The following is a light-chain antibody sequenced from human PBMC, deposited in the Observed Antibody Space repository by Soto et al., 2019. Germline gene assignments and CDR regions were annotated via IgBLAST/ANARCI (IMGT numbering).Light chain of an antibody. V-gene: IGKV3-20*01. CDR3: QQYGGSPFT. J-gene: IGKJ3*01. CDR2: AAS. Sequence: ESVLTQCPGNLSFPPGERATLSCRASQSVSSSYLAWYQQNPGQAPRLLIYAASTRATGVPDRFSGTGSGTDFALTISRLETDDSAVYYCQQYGGSPFTFGPGTKVDIK. CDR1: QSVSSSY.